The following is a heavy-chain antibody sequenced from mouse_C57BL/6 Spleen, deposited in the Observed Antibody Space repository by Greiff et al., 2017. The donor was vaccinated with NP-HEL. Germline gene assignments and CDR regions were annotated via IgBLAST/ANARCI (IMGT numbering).Heavy chain of an antibody. J-gene: IGHJ4*01. D-gene: IGHD2-3*01. CDR2: IRLKSDNYAT. V-gene: IGHV6-3*01. CDR3: KGYDGYYFYAMDY. CDR1: GFTFSNYW. Sequence: EVKVIESGGGLVQPGGSMKLSCVASGFTFSNYWMNWVRQSPEKGLEWVAQIRLKSDNYATHYAESVKGRFTISRDDSKSSVYLQMNNLRAEDTGIYYCKGYDGYYFYAMDYWGQGTSVTVSS.